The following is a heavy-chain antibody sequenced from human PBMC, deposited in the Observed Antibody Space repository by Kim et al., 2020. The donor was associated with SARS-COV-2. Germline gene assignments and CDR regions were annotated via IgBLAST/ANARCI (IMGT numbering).Heavy chain of an antibody. Sequence: GSGQYYVDSVTGQFTISRDNAQNSLHLQTNSLRAEDTAVYYCGRGRLGIDPWGQGTLVTVSS. J-gene: IGHJ5*02. D-gene: IGHD5-12*01. V-gene: IGHV3-7*01. CDR3: GRGRLGIDP. CDR2: GSGQ.